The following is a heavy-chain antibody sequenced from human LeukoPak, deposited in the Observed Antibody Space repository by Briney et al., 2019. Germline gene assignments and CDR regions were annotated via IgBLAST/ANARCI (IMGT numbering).Heavy chain of an antibody. D-gene: IGHD6-19*01. J-gene: IGHJ4*02. Sequence: GGSLRLSCAASGFTFNSYAMTWVRQAPGKGLEWVSAISGDGVNTYYADSVKGRFTISRDNSKSTLYLQMNTLRAEDTAVYYCAKLSSSGWRGYFDYWGQGTLVTVSS. CDR1: GFTFNSYA. CDR2: ISGDGVNT. CDR3: AKLSSSGWRGYFDY. V-gene: IGHV3-23*01.